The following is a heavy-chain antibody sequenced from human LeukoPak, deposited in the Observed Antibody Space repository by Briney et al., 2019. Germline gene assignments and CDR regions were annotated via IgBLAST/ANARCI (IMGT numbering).Heavy chain of an antibody. CDR2: INCSGGST. CDR3: ARTYRPGGSGCYRGYYYYMDV. Sequence: GGSLRLSCAASGFTFDGYAMSWVRQAPGKGLEWVSGINCSGGSTCYADSVKGRFTISRDNSKNTLYLQMNSLRAEDTAVYYCARTYRPGGSGCYRGYYYYMDVWGKGTTVTVSS. D-gene: IGHD6-19*01. V-gene: IGHV3-20*04. J-gene: IGHJ6*03. CDR1: GFTFDGYA.